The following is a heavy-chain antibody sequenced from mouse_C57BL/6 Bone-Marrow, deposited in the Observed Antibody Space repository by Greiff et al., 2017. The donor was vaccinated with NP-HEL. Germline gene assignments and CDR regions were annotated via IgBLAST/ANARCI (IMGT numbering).Heavy chain of an antibody. J-gene: IGHJ2*01. CDR2: INPSTGGT. CDR1: GYTFTDYE. V-gene: IGHV1-42*01. D-gene: IGHD2-2*01. Sequence: VQLQQSGAELVRPGASVTLSCKASGYTFTDYEMHWVKQSPEKSLEWIGEINPSTGGTTYNQKFKAKATLTVDKSSSTAYMQLKSLTSEDSAVYYCSTTGLLWLPFDYWGQGTTLTVSS. CDR3: STTGLLWLPFDY.